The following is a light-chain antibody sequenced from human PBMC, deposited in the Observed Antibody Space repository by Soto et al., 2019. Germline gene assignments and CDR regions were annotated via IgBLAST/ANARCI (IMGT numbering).Light chain of an antibody. CDR2: DAS. J-gene: IGKJ5*01. CDR1: QSVSSVY. CDR3: QQYGSSPFT. V-gene: IGKV3-20*01. Sequence: EIVLTQSPGTLSLSPGERATLSCRASQSVSSVYLAWYQQKPGQAPRLLIFDASKRATGVPDRFSGSGSGTDFTLTINRLEPEDFAVYYCQQYGSSPFTFGQGTRLENK.